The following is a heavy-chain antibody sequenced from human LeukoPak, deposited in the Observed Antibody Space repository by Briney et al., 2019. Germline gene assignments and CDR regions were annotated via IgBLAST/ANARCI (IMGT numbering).Heavy chain of an antibody. D-gene: IGHD4/OR15-4a*01. V-gene: IGHV4-30-4*01. J-gene: IGHJ6*02. CDR2: IYYSGST. CDR3: ARVSLHHTGMDV. CDR1: GGSISSGDYY. Sequence: SETLSLTCTVSGGSISSGDYYWSWIRQPPGKGLEWIGYIYYSGSTYYNPSLKSRVTISVDTSKNQFSLKLSSVTAADTAVYYCARVSLHHTGMDVWGQGTTVTVSS.